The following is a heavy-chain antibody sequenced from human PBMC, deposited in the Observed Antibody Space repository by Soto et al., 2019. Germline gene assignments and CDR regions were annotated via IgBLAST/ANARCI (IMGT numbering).Heavy chain of an antibody. D-gene: IGHD6-19*01. CDR3: ASDIAVRALGRYYYYGLDG. Sequence: PGWSLRLSCSASGFTFSSYAMHWVRQAPGKGLEWVAVISYDGSNKYYADSVKGRFTISRDNSTNTLYLQMNSLRAEDTAVYYCASDIAVRALGRYYYYGLDGWGQGNMVTV. V-gene: IGHV3-30-3*01. J-gene: IGHJ6*02. CDR1: GFTFSSYA. CDR2: ISYDGSNK.